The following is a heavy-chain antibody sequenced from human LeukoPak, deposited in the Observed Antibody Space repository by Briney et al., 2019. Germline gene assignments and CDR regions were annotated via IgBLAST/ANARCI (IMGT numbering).Heavy chain of an antibody. CDR1: GGSISSSNW. J-gene: IGHJ4*02. CDR2: IYHSGST. V-gene: IGHV4-4*02. D-gene: IGHD3-22*01. CDR3: VRENYFESSDYFDY. Sequence: SGTLSLTCAVSGGSISSSNWWSWVRQPPGKGLEWIGEIYHSGSTNYNPSLKSRVTISVDKSKNQFSLKLTSVTAADTAVYYCVRENYFESSDYFDYWGQGTLVTVSS.